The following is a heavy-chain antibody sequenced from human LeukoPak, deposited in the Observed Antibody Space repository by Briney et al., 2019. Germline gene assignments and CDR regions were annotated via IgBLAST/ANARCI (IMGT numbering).Heavy chain of an antibody. CDR3: AKDMRGYSTYFDY. V-gene: IGHV3-9*01. D-gene: IGHD1-1*01. J-gene: IGHJ4*02. Sequence: GGSLRLSCAASGFTFDDYAMHWVRQAPGKGLEWVSGISWNSGSIGYADSVKGRFTISRDNAKNSLYLQMNSLRAEDTALYYCAKDMRGYSTYFDYWGQGTLVTVSS. CDR2: ISWNSGSI. CDR1: GFTFDDYA.